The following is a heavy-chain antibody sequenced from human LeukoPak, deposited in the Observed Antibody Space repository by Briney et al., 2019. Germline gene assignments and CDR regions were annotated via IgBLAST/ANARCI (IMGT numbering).Heavy chain of an antibody. CDR3: ARVRGGSGYYLSWFDP. J-gene: IGHJ5*02. D-gene: IGHD3-22*01. Sequence: SETLSLTCAVYGGSFSGYYWSWIRQPPGKGLEWIGEINHSGSTNYNPSLKSRVTISVDTSKNQFSLKLSSVTAADTAVYYCARVRGGSGYYLSWFDPWGQGTLVTVSS. CDR1: GGSFSGYY. V-gene: IGHV4-34*01. CDR2: INHSGST.